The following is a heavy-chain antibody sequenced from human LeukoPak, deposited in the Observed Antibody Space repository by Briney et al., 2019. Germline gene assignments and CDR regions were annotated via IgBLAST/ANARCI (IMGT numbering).Heavy chain of an antibody. CDR2: ISCSGGST. CDR3: ARAGFTFSDYFGSFFDY. CDR1: GFTFSSYG. V-gene: IGHV3-21*06. D-gene: IGHD3-10*01. J-gene: IGHJ4*02. Sequence: GGSLRLSCAAAGFTFSSYGMSWVRQAPGKGLEWVSSISCSGGSTYYADSVKGRFTISRDNAKNSLYLQMNSLRAEDTAVYYCARAGFTFSDYFGSFFDYWGQGTLVTVSS.